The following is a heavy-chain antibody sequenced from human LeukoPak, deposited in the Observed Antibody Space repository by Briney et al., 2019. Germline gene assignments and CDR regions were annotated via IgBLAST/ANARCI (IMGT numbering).Heavy chain of an antibody. CDR2: ISGSGGST. Sequence: PGGSLRLSCAASGFTFSSYAMSWVRQAPGKRLEWVSAISGSGGSTYYADSVKGRFTISRDNSKNTLYLQMNSLRAEDTAVYYCARDPAAAGTEGWFDPWGQGTLVTVSS. J-gene: IGHJ5*02. V-gene: IGHV3-23*01. CDR1: GFTFSSYA. CDR3: ARDPAAAGTEGWFDP. D-gene: IGHD6-13*01.